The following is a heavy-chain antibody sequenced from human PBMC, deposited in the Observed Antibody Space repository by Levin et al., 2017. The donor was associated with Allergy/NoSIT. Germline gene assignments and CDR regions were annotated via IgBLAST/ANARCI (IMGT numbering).Heavy chain of an antibody. Sequence: PGGSLRLSCAASGFTFSNSWMSWVRQAPGKGLEWVANIKEDGSQKYYVDSVKGRFTISRDSAKNSLYLQMNSLRVEDTAVYFCAKSGRATASEYYYFDHWGQGTLVTVSS. V-gene: IGHV3-7*02. CDR2: IKEDGSQK. J-gene: IGHJ4*02. CDR3: AKSGRATASEYYYFDH. D-gene: IGHD6-6*01. CDR1: GFTFSNSW.